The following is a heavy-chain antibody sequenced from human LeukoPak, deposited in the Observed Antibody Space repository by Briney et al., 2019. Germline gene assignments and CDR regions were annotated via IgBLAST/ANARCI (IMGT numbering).Heavy chain of an antibody. CDR1: GYTFSRFS. Sequence: PGGSLRLSCAAPGYTFSRFSINWVRQAPGKGLEWVSSISVRSNYIYYADSVRGRFTISRDDARDSLYLQMNSLRAEDTAVYYCVRLRRNSDTSGYYYYYDFWGQGTLVTVSS. D-gene: IGHD3-22*01. CDR3: VRLRRNSDTSGYYYYYDF. CDR2: ISVRSNYI. V-gene: IGHV3-21*01. J-gene: IGHJ4*02.